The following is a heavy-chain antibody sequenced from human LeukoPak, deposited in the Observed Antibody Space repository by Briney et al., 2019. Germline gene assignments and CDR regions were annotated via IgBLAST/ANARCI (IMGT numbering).Heavy chain of an antibody. CDR2: IYYSGST. V-gene: IGHV4-39*01. D-gene: IGHD5-24*01. CDR1: GGSISSSSYS. Sequence: SETLSLTCTVSGGSISSSSYSWGWIRQPPGKGLEWIGSIYYSGSTYYNPSLKSRVTISVDTSKNQFSLKLSSVTAADTAVYYCATNPQGMATTHAFDIWGQGTMVTVSS. CDR3: ATNPQGMATTHAFDI. J-gene: IGHJ3*02.